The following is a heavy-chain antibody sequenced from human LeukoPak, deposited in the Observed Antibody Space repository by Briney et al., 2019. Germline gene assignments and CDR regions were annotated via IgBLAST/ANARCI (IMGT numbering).Heavy chain of an antibody. CDR3: AKIRRERSDWYERAFDI. CDR2: IQEDGGEK. J-gene: IGHJ3*02. D-gene: IGHD6-19*01. Sequence: SGGSLTLSCVASGFTFGSYWMTWIRQAPGKGLEWVANIQEDGGEKYYVDSVRGRFTISRDNAKNSLVLQMNHLRGEDTAIYYCAKIRRERSDWYERAFDIWGQGTMVTVSS. CDR1: GFTFGSYW. V-gene: IGHV3-7*01.